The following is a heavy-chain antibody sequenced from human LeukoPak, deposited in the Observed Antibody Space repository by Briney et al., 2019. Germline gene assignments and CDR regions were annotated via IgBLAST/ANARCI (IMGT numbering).Heavy chain of an antibody. Sequence: SETLSLTCTVSGDSIDSRDYYWGWIRQAPGKGLEWIGTIYYSGNTYTNPSLRSRLTISVDTSKNQFSPRLTSVTAADTAVYYCARLKSPLRHFYGSGWGVGGHYVDYWGQGTLVIVSS. CDR1: GDSIDSRDYY. J-gene: IGHJ4*02. V-gene: IGHV4-39*01. D-gene: IGHD3-10*01. CDR3: ARLKSPLRHFYGSGWGVGGHYVDY. CDR2: IYYSGNT.